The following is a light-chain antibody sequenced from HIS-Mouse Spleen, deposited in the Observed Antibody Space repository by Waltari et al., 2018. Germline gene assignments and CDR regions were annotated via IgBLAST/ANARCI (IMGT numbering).Light chain of an antibody. J-gene: IGLJ2*01. CDR2: ADS. CDR1: NIGSKS. Sequence: SYVLTQPPSVSVAPGKTARITCGGHNIGSKSVHWYQQKPGQAPVLVVYADSYRPSGVPERFSGANSGSTATLTISRVEAGDEADYYCQVWDSSSDHVVFGGGTKLTVL. V-gene: IGLV3-21*03. CDR3: QVWDSSSDHVV.